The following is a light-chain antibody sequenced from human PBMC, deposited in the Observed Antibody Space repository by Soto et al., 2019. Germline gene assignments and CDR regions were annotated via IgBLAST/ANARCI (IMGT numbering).Light chain of an antibody. V-gene: IGLV2-14*03. J-gene: IGLJ3*02. CDR2: DVY. Sequence: QSALTQPASVSGSPGQSITISCTGTSSDVGTYNWVSWYQQHPGKAPKLMIYDVYSRPSGVSQRFSGSKSGNTASLTISGLQAEDEADYYCSSYTGTTTLVMFGGGTKVTVL. CDR3: SSYTGTTTLVM. CDR1: SSDVGTYNW.